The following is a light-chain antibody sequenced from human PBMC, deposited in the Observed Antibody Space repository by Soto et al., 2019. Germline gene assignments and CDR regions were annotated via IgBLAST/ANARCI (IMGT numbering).Light chain of an antibody. CDR2: DVS. CDR1: SSDVGDYNY. V-gene: IGLV2-14*01. J-gene: IGLJ3*02. Sequence: QSVLTQPASVSGSPGQSITISCTGTSSDVGDYNYVSWYQQHPGKAPKLMIYDVSHRPSGVSSRFSGSKSVNTASLTISGLQAEDEADYYCASYTDSTIVMFGGGTKLTVL. CDR3: ASYTDSTIVM.